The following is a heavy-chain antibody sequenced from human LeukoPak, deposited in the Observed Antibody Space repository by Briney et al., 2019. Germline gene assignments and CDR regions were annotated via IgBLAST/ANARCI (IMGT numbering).Heavy chain of an antibody. J-gene: IGHJ3*02. V-gene: IGHV3-20*01. D-gene: IGHD3-22*01. CDR1: GFTFDDYG. CDR3: ARWLGGVDAFDI. Sequence: PGGSLRLSCAASGFTFDDYGMSWVRQGPGKGLEWVSVINWNGASTGYEDSVKGRFIISRDNAKNSLHLQMNSLRVEDTALYNCARWLGGVDAFDIWDQGTMVTVSS. CDR2: INWNGAST.